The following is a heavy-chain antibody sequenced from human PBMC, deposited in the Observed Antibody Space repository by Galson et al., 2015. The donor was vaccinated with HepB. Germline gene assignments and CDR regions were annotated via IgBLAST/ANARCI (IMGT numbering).Heavy chain of an antibody. CDR1: GYTFTSYG. CDR3: ARDLRHLQTGTTRSVGY. D-gene: IGHD1-7*01. CDR2: ISAYNGNT. V-gene: IGHV1-18*04. Sequence: SVKVSCKASGYTFTSYGISWVRQAPGQGLEWMGWISAYNGNTNYAQKLQGRVTMTTDTSTSTAYMELRSLRSDDTAVYYCARDLRHLQTGTTRSVGYWGQGTLVTVSS. J-gene: IGHJ4*02.